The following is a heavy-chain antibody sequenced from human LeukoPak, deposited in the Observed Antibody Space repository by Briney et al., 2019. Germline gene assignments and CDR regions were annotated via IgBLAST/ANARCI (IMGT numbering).Heavy chain of an antibody. Sequence: ASVKVSCKASRYTFTGYYMHWVRPAPGQGLEWMGWINPNSGGTNYAQKFQGRVTMTRDTSISTAYMELSRLRSDDTAVYYCARGVPRRVVPAAIGVFGYWGQGTLVTVSS. CDR3: ARGVPRRVVPAAIGVFGY. V-gene: IGHV1-2*02. CDR1: RYTFTGYY. CDR2: INPNSGGT. D-gene: IGHD2-2*01. J-gene: IGHJ4*02.